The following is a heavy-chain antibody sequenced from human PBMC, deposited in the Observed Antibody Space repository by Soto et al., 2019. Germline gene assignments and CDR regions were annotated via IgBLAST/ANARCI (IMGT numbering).Heavy chain of an antibody. Sequence: GALRLSCAASGFTFSTYAMTWVRQAPGKGLEWVSGISGSGDSTYYADSVKGRFTISRDNSKNTLYLQMNRLRAEDTAVFFCVRGYHYDFLTGGRYSDYYMDVWGKGTKVTVSS. CDR2: ISGSGDST. CDR1: GFTFSTYA. V-gene: IGHV3-23*01. J-gene: IGHJ6*03. CDR3: VRGYHYDFLTGGRYSDYYMDV. D-gene: IGHD3-9*01.